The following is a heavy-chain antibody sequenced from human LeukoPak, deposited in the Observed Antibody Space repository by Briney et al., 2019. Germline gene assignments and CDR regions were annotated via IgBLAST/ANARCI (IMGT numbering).Heavy chain of an antibody. Sequence: PGGSLRLSCVVSGFSLSSHGMHWVRQAPGKGLEDVSAISSNGISTFYANSVKGRFTVSRDDSKNTVYLQMGSLRAEDMAVYYCAREASIVVRCSDYWGQGTLVTVSS. CDR1: GFSLSSHG. V-gene: IGHV3-64*01. J-gene: IGHJ4*02. D-gene: IGHD6-6*01. CDR2: ISSNGIST. CDR3: AREASIVVRCSDY.